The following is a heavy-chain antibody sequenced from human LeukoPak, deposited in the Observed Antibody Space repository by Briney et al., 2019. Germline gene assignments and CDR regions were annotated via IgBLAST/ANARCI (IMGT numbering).Heavy chain of an antibody. V-gene: IGHV3-23*01. J-gene: IGHJ4*02. Sequence: GGSLRLSWAASGFTLSSYAMSWVRQAPGKGLEWVSAISDTGNTYHADSVKGRFTISRDSSKNTLFLQMNRLRPEDAAVYYCAKAPVTPCRGAFCCPLDYWGLGTLVTVSS. CDR3: AKAPVTPCRGAFCCPLDY. CDR1: GFTLSSYA. D-gene: IGHD2-15*01. CDR2: ISDTGNT.